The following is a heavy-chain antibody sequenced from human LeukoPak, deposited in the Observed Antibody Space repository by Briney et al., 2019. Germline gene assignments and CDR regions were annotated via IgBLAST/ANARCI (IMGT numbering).Heavy chain of an antibody. V-gene: IGHV4-61*01. Sequence: PSETLSLTCTVSGASVSSGSYYWSWIRQPPGKGLEWIGYIYYSGSTNYNPSLKSRVTISVDTSKNQFSLKLSSVTAADTAVYYCARYSYSSGLYYFDYWGQGTLVTVSS. CDR3: ARYSYSSGLYYFDY. D-gene: IGHD6-19*01. CDR1: GASVSSGSYY. J-gene: IGHJ4*02. CDR2: IYYSGST.